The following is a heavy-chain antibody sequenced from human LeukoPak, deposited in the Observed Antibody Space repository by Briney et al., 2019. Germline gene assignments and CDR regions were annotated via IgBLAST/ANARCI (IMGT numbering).Heavy chain of an antibody. D-gene: IGHD2-15*01. J-gene: IGHJ5*02. CDR2: INPNSGGT. CDR1: GYTLTGYY. Sequence: ASVKVSCKASGYTLTGYYMHWVRQAPGQGLEWMGWINPNSGGTNYAQKFQGRVTMTRDTSISTAYMELSRLRSDDTAVYYCARAVVVVVAAKGGNWFDPWGQGTLVTVSS. CDR3: ARAVVVVVAAKGGNWFDP. V-gene: IGHV1-2*02.